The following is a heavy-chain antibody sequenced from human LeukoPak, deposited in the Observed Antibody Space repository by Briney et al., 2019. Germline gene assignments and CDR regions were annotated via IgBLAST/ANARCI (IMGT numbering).Heavy chain of an antibody. V-gene: IGHV1-18*01. D-gene: IGHD3-3*01. J-gene: IGHJ4*02. CDR2: INAYNGNT. CDR3: ARLEWPSTVPSLNALDY. Sequence: ASVKVSCKASGYTFTSYGISWVRQAPGQGLEWMGWINAYNGNTNYAQKLQGRVTMTTDTSTSTAYMELRSLRSDDTAVYYCARLEWPSTVPSLNALDYWGQGTLVTVSS. CDR1: GYTFTSYG.